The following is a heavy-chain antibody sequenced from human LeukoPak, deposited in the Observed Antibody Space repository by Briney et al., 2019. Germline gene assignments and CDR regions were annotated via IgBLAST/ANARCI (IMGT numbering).Heavy chain of an antibody. Sequence: TSETLSLTCTVSGGSISSYYWSWIRQPPGKGLEWIGYIYYSGSTNYNPSLKSRVTISVDTSKNQFSLKLSSVTAPDTAVYYCARHFLYYGSGSLRDWGQGTLVTVSS. CDR3: ARHFLYYGSGSLRD. J-gene: IGHJ4*02. CDR2: IYYSGST. D-gene: IGHD3-10*01. CDR1: GGSISSYY. V-gene: IGHV4-59*08.